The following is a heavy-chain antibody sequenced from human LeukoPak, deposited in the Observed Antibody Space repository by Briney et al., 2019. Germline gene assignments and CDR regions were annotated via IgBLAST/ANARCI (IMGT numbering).Heavy chain of an antibody. CDR1: GGSIRSYY. Sequence: SETLSLTCPVSGGSIRSYYWSWIRQPPGKGGEWTGYIYYSGSSKYNPPIKSRVTISVDTSKNQFSLKLSSVTAADTAVYYCARGSDATIFGVVIIKEYYFDYWGQGTLVTVSS. V-gene: IGHV4-59*01. CDR3: ARGSDATIFGVVIIKEYYFDY. CDR2: IYYSGSS. J-gene: IGHJ4*02. D-gene: IGHD3-3*01.